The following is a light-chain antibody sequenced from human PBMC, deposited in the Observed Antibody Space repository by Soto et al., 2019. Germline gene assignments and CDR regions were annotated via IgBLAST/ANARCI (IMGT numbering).Light chain of an antibody. CDR1: QSINNNY. J-gene: IGKJ5*01. Sequence: EIVLTQSPGTLSLSPGERATLSCGASQSINNNYLAWYQQKPGQAPRLLIYGASSRASGIPDRFSGSGSGTDFTLTISRLEPEDFALYYCQQYGSSLGITFGQGTRLDLK. CDR2: GAS. CDR3: QQYGSSLGIT. V-gene: IGKV3-20*01.